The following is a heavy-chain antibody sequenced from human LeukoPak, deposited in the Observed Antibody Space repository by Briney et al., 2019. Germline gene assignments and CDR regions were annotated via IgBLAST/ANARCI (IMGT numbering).Heavy chain of an antibody. V-gene: IGHV3-7*01. CDR3: ARDIEAAGLFLDY. CDR2: MKYDGSEK. D-gene: IGHD6-13*01. Sequence: TGGSLRLSCAASGFNFSSYWMSWVRQAPGKGLEWVANMKYDGSEKYYVDSVKGRFTISRDNAKNSLYLQMNSLRAEDTAVYYCARDIEAAGLFLDYWGQGTLVTVSS. CDR1: GFNFSSYW. J-gene: IGHJ4*02.